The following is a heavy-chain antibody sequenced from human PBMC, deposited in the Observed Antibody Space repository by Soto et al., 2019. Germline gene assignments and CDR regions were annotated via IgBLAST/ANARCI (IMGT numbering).Heavy chain of an antibody. CDR3: ASEVVVAATPPLDAFDI. CDR1: GFTFSSNW. V-gene: IGHV3-7*01. Sequence: GGSLRLSCVAFGFTFSSNWMSWVRQAPGKGLEWVANVKQDGSEKYYVDSVKGRFTVSRDNAKNSVYLQMNSLRAEDTAVYYCASEVVVAATPPLDAFDIWGQGTMVTVSS. CDR2: VKQDGSEK. D-gene: IGHD2-15*01. J-gene: IGHJ3*02.